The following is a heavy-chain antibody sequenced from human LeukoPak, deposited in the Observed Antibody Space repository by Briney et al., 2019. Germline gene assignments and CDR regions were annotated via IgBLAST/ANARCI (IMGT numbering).Heavy chain of an antibody. D-gene: IGHD4-17*01. Sequence: ASVKVSCKASGYTFTSYYMHWVRQAPGQGLEWMGIINPSGGSTSYAQKFQGRVTMTRDTSTSTVYMELSSLRSEETAVYYCARSGYGDYEWFDPWGQGTLVTVSS. V-gene: IGHV1-46*01. CDR3: ARSGYGDYEWFDP. J-gene: IGHJ5*02. CDR2: INPSGGST. CDR1: GYTFTSYY.